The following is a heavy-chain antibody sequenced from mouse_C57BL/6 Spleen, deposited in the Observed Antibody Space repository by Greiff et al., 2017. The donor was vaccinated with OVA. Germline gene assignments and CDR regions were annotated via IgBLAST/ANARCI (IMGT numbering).Heavy chain of an antibody. V-gene: IGHV5-17*01. CDR2: ISSGSSTI. D-gene: IGHD1-1*01. CDR3: ARRDYGSSPLDY. CDR1: GFTFSDYG. J-gene: IGHJ2*01. Sequence: VQLKESGGGLVKPGGSLKLSCAASGFTFSDYGMHWVRQAPEKGLEWVAYISSGSSTIYYADTVKGRFTISRDNAKNTLFLQMTSLRSEDTAMYYCARRDYGSSPLDYWGQGTTLTVSS.